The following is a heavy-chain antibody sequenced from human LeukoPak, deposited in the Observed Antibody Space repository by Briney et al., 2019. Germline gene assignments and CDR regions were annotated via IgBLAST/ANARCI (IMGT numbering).Heavy chain of an antibody. CDR1: GFTFSSYG. Sequence: GGSLRLSCAASGFTFSSYGMHWVRQAPGKGLEWVAVIWYDGSNKYYVDSVKGRFTISRDNSKNTLYLQMNSLRAEDTAVYYCARNQNEGYGDYFYYFDYWGQGTLVTVSS. D-gene: IGHD4-17*01. CDR3: ARNQNEGYGDYFYYFDY. J-gene: IGHJ4*02. CDR2: IWYDGSNK. V-gene: IGHV3-33*01.